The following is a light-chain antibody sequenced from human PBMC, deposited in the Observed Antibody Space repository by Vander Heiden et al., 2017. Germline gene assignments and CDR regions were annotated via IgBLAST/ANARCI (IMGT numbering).Light chain of an antibody. Sequence: DIQMTQSPSSLSASVGDRVTITCRASQSISSYLNWYQQKPGKAPKLLIYAASSLPSGVPSRFSGSGSGTDFTLTSSSLQPEDFATYYCQQSYSTPFTFGPGTKVDIK. CDR2: AAS. CDR3: QQSYSTPFT. V-gene: IGKV1-39*01. CDR1: QSISSY. J-gene: IGKJ3*01.